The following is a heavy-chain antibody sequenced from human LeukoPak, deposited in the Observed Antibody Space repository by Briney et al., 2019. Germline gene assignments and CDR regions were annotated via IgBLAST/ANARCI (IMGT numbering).Heavy chain of an antibody. D-gene: IGHD3-16*01. V-gene: IGHV4-34*01. CDR1: GGSFSGYY. CDR3: ARGSRGSDGGYYYYYMDV. J-gene: IGHJ6*03. Sequence: ASETLSLTCAVYGGSFSGYYWSWIRQPPGKGLEWIGEINHSGSTNYNPSLKSRVTISVDTSKNQFSLKLSSVPAADTAVYYCARGSRGSDGGYYYYYMDVWGKGTTVTVSS. CDR2: INHSGST.